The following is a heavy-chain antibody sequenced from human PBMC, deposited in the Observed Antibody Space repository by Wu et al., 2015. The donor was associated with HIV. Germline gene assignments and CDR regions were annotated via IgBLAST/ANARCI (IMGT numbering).Heavy chain of an antibody. CDR2: ISAYNGNT. V-gene: IGHV1-18*01. CDR3: ARQDIVVVPGAIQSAEYFHH. J-gene: IGHJ1*01. CDR1: GYTFTSYD. Sequence: QVQLVQSGAEVKKPGASVKVSCKASGYTFTSYDISWVRRAPGQGLEWMGWISAYNGNTNYVQNFQDRVSMTTDTSTNTAYMELRSLRSDDTAMYYCARQDIVVVPGAIQSAEYFHHWGQGTLVTVSS. D-gene: IGHD2-2*02.